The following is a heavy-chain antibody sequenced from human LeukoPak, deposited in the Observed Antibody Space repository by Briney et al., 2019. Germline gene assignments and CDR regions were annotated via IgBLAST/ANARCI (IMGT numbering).Heavy chain of an antibody. Sequence: ASVKVSCKASGYTFTSYYMHWVRQAPGQGLEWMGIINPSGGGTSYAQKFQGRVTMTRDMSTSTVYMELSSLRSEDTAVYYCASAGGGYATNFDYWGQGTLVTVSS. V-gene: IGHV1-46*01. D-gene: IGHD3-16*01. J-gene: IGHJ4*02. CDR2: INPSGGGT. CDR1: GYTFTSYY. CDR3: ASAGGGYATNFDY.